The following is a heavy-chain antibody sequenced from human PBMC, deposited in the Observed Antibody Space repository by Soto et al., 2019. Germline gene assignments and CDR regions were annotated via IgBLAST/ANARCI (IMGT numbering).Heavy chain of an antibody. J-gene: IGHJ4*02. CDR1: GFTFRSYG. CDR3: AKDSSSWSFDY. D-gene: IGHD6-13*01. V-gene: IGHV3-33*06. CDR2: IWYDGSNK. Sequence: QVQLVESGGGVVQPGRSLRLSCAASGFTFRSYGMHWVRQAPGKGLEWVAVIWYDGSNKYYADSVKGRFTISRDNSKNALYLQMNSLRAEDTAVYYCAKDSSSWSFDYWGQGTLVTVSS.